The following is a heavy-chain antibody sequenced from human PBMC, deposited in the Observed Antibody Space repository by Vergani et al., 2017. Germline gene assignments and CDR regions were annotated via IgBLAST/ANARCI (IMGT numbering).Heavy chain of an antibody. Sequence: EVQLVESGGGLVQPGGSLRLSCAASGFTVSSNYMSWVRQAPGKGLEWVSVIYSGGSTYYADSVKGRFTISRDNSKNTLYLQMNSLRAEDTAVYYCARAPGGYNWNYDWFDPWGQGTLVTVSS. CDR3: ARAPGGYNWNYDWFDP. CDR2: IYSGGST. J-gene: IGHJ5*02. D-gene: IGHD1-7*01. V-gene: IGHV3-66*01. CDR1: GFTVSSNY.